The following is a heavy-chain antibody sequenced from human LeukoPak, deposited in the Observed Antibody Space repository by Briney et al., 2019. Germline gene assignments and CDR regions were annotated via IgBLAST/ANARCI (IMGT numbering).Heavy chain of an antibody. V-gene: IGHV1-18*01. J-gene: IGHJ3*02. D-gene: IGHD3-10*01. CDR1: GYTFTSYG. CDR3: ARGREYRDAFDI. CDR2: ISGYNGNT. Sequence: PAASVKVSCKASGYTFTSYGISWVRQAPGQGLEWMGWISGYNGNTVYAQKLQGRVTMTTDTSTSTAYMELRSLRSDDTAVYYCARGREYRDAFDIWGQGTMVTVSS.